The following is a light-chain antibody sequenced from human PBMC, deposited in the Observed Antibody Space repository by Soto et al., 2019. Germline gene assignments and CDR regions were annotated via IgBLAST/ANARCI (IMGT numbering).Light chain of an antibody. CDR1: QSVSSSY. J-gene: IGKJ2*01. Sequence: EIVLTQSPGTLSLSPGXRATLSCRASQSVSSSYLAWYQQKPGQAPRLLIYGASSRATGIPDRFSGSGSGTDFTLTISRLEPEDFAVCYCQQYGSSPKTFGQGTKVETK. CDR3: QQYGSSPKT. V-gene: IGKV3-20*01. CDR2: GAS.